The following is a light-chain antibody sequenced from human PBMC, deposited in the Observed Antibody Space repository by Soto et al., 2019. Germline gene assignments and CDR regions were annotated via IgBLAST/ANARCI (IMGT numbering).Light chain of an antibody. CDR3: QQYDTFPRT. V-gene: IGKV1-5*01. J-gene: IGKJ1*01. Sequence: DNQMTQSPSTLSASVGDRVVITCRASQNINKWLAWYQQKPGKAPKFLIYDASTLETGVPSRFSGSGSGTEFTLTISSLQPDDFATFYCQQYDTFPRTFGQGTKVDIK. CDR2: DAS. CDR1: QNINKW.